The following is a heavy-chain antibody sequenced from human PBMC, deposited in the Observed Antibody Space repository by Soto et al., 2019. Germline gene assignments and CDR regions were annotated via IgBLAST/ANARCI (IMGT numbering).Heavy chain of an antibody. CDR2: IRSKANSYAT. D-gene: IGHD2-15*01. J-gene: IGHJ4*02. Sequence: GGSLRLSCAASGFTFSGSAMHWVRQASGKGLEWVGRIRSKANSYATAYAASVKGRFTISRDDSKNTAYLQMNSLKTEDTAVYYCTRQIHATPFDYWGQGTLVTVSS. CDR3: TRQIHATPFDY. V-gene: IGHV3-73*01. CDR1: GFTFSGSA.